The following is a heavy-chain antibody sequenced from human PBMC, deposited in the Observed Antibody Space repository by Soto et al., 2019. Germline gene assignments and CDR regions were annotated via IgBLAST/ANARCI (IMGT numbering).Heavy chain of an antibody. D-gene: IGHD4-17*01. CDR2: INPNSGGT. Sequence: QVQLVQSGAEVKKPGASVKVSCMASGYTFTGYFMHWVRQAPGQGLEWMGWINPNSGGTSYAQKFQGRVTMTRDTYISTAYMELTRLRSDDTAVYYCARDYGDYDNWFDPWGQGTLVTVSS. V-gene: IGHV1-2*02. CDR1: GYTFTGYF. J-gene: IGHJ5*02. CDR3: ARDYGDYDNWFDP.